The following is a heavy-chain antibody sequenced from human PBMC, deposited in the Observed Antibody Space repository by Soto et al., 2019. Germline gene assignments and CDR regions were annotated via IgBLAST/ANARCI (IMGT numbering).Heavy chain of an antibody. V-gene: IGHV4-4*02. Sequence: PSETLSLTCAVSGGSISSSNWWSWVRQPPGKGLEWIGEIYHRGSTNYNPSLKSRVTISVDKSKNQFSLKLSSVPAADTAVYYCARDRAAVAGSYYYYGMDVWGPGTTVTVSS. J-gene: IGHJ6*02. CDR2: IYHRGST. CDR1: GGSISSSNW. D-gene: IGHD6-19*01. CDR3: ARDRAAVAGSYYYYGMDV.